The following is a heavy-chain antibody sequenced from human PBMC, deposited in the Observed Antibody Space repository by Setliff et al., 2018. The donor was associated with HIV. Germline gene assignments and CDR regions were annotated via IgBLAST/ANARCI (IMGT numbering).Heavy chain of an antibody. CDR1: GCSISSYY. CDR3: ARSGGPTFDP. D-gene: IGHD3-16*01. Sequence: PSETLSLTCTVSGCSISSYYWSWIRQPPGQGLEWIGYIYYSGSTNYNTSLKSRVTISVDTSKTQFSLKLNSVTAADTAVYYCARSGGPTFDPWGQGTLVTVSS. J-gene: IGHJ5*02. V-gene: IGHV4-59*01. CDR2: IYYSGST.